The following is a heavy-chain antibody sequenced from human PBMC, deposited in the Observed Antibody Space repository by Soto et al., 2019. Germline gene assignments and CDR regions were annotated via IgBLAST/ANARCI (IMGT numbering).Heavy chain of an antibody. J-gene: IGHJ6*02. CDR1: GFTFDDYA. CDR3: AKHAIRRNGYHYAMDV. V-gene: IGHV3-9*01. CDR2: ISWNGGSI. D-gene: IGHD2-21*01. Sequence: EVQLVESGGHLVQPGRSLRLSCAASGFTFDDYAMHWVRQAPGKGLEWVSGISWNGGSIGYVDSVKGRFTISRDNAKNSLYLQMNSLRAEDTALYYCAKHAIRRNGYHYAMDVWGQGTAFIVSS.